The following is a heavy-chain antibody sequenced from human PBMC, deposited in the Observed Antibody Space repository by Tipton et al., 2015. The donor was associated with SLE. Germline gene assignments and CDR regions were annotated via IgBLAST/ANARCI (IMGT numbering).Heavy chain of an antibody. Sequence: SLRLSCVASEFRFSHYDMYWVRQAPGKGLDWVTFISYDGREKHYTDSVKGRFTISRDNSKNTLYLQMNRLRPEDTAVYYCAKGLNRGLYCSSASCRTALDVWGQGTTVTVSS. J-gene: IGHJ6*02. CDR3: AKGLNRGLYCSSASCRTALDV. D-gene: IGHD2-2*01. CDR1: EFRFSHYD. CDR2: ISYDGREK. V-gene: IGHV3-30*02.